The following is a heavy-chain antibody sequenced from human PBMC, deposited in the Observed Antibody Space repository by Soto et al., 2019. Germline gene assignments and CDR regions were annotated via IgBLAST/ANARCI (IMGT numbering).Heavy chain of an antibody. Sequence: PGGSVRISCAAFGFTFSNYAMTWVRQAPGKGLEWVSSIYSSGVTYYADSVKGRFTISRDDSKSTLYLQMNILRADDTAVYYCAKTLGPSAIHPFSWGQGTLVTVST. J-gene: IGHJ5*02. V-gene: IGHV3-23*01. D-gene: IGHD2-2*02. CDR1: GFTFSNYA. CDR3: AKTLGPSAIHPFS. CDR2: IYSSGVT.